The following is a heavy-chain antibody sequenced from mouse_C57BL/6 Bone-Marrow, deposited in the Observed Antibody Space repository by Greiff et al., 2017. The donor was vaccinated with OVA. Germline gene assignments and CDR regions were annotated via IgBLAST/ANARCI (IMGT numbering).Heavy chain of an antibody. Sequence: VKLLESGPGLVAPSQSLSITCTVSGFSLTSYGVHWVRQPPGQGLEWLVVIWSDGSTPYNSALKSRLSISKENAKSQVVLKMNRLQTDDTAMYYCARHGAHWYFDVWGTGTTVTVSS. CDR3: ARHGAHWYFDV. CDR2: IWSDGST. CDR1: GFSLTSYG. V-gene: IGHV2-6-1*01. J-gene: IGHJ1*03.